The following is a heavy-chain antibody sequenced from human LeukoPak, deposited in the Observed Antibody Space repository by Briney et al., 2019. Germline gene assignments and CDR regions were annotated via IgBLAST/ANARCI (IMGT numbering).Heavy chain of an antibody. D-gene: IGHD5-12*01. CDR2: ISGSGDST. CDR1: GFTFSSYA. V-gene: IGHV3-23*01. Sequence: GRSLRLSCAASGFTFSSYAMSWVRQAPGKGLEWVSAISGSGDSTYYADSVKGRFTISRDNSKNTLYVQMNSLRAEDTAVYYCAKYYVATSFFDYWGQGTLVTVSS. CDR3: AKYYVATSFFDY. J-gene: IGHJ4*02.